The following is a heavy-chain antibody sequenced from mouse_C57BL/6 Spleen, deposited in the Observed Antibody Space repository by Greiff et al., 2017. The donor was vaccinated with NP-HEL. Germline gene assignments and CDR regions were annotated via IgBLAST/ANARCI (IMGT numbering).Heavy chain of an antibody. CDR2: IYPGSGST. CDR1: GYTFTSYW. D-gene: IGHD1-1*01. V-gene: IGHV1-55*01. Sequence: QVQLQQPGAELVKPGASVKMSCKASGYTFTSYWITWVKQRPGQGLEWIGDIYPGSGSTNYNEKFKSKATLTVDTSSSTAYMQLSSLTSEDSAVYYCARRYYYGSTYCAMDYWGQGTSVTVSS. CDR3: ARRYYYGSTYCAMDY. J-gene: IGHJ4*01.